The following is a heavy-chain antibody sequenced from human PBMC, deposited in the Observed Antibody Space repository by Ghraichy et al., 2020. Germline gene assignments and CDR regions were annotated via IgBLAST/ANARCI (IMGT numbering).Heavy chain of an antibody. D-gene: IGHD3-3*01. CDR1: GFTFSNAW. CDR2: IKSKTDGGTT. CDR3: TTDFYYFGVVIIAPGLDAFDI. V-gene: IGHV3-15*07. Sequence: GGSLRLSCAASGFTFSNAWMNWVRQAPGKGLEWVGRIKSKTDGGTTDYAAPVKGRFTISRDDSKNTLYLQMNSLKTEDTAVYYCTTDFYYFGVVIIAPGLDAFDIWGQGTMVTVSS. J-gene: IGHJ3*02.